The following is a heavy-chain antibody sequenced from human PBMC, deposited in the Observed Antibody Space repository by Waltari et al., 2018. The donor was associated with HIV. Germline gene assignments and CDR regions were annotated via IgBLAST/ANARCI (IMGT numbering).Heavy chain of an antibody. CDR1: GFTLSGDW. J-gene: IGHJ4*02. V-gene: IGHV3-74*01. Sequence: EVQLVESGGGLVLPGESLRLSCVASGFTLSGDWMHGVRQVPGKRLVWCSSINSHRTTTLYADSVKGRFTISRDDAKNTLYLQMNNLRAEDTTIYYCVTSAPFNYWGQGTLVTVSS. CDR3: VTSAPFNY. D-gene: IGHD3-10*01. CDR2: INSHRTTT.